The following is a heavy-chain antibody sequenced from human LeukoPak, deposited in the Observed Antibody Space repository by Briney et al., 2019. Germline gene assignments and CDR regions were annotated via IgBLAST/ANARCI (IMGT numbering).Heavy chain of an antibody. J-gene: IGHJ6*02. CDR3: ATLFYYYGMDV. Sequence: SETLSLTCTVSGGSISSGGYYWSWIRQHPGKGLEWIGYIYYSRSTYYNPSLKSRVTISVDTSKNQFSLKLSSVTAADTAVYYWATLFYYYGMDVWGQGTTVTVSS. V-gene: IGHV4-31*03. D-gene: IGHD3-3*01. CDR2: IYYSRST. CDR1: GGSISSGGYY.